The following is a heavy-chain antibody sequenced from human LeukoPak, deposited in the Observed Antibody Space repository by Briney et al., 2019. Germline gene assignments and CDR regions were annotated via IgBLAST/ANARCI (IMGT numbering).Heavy chain of an antibody. V-gene: IGHV3-66*01. CDR3: ARTLNTAMFY. CDR2: IYSGGST. J-gene: IGHJ4*02. Sequence: GGSLRLSCAASGFTFRNYAMHWVRQPPGKGLEWVSVIYSGGSTYYADSVKGRFTISRDNSKNTLYLQMNSLRAEDTAVYYCARTLNTAMFYWGQGTLVTVSS. D-gene: IGHD5-18*01. CDR1: GFTFRNYA.